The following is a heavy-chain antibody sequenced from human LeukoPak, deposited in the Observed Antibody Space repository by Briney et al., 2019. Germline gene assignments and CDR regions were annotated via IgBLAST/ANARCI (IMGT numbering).Heavy chain of an antibody. J-gene: IGHJ4*02. CDR1: GFTFSSYS. Sequence: GSLRLSCAASGFTFSSYSMNWVRQAPGKGLEWVSSISSSSSYIYYADSVKGRFTISRDNAKNSLYLQVNSLRAEDTAVYYCARDRPGSDFDYWGQGILVTVSS. CDR2: ISSSSSYI. D-gene: IGHD6-6*01. CDR3: ARDRPGSDFDY. V-gene: IGHV3-21*01.